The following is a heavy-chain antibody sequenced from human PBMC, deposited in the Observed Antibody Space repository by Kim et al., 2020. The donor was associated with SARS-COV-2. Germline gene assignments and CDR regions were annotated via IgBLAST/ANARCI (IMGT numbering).Heavy chain of an antibody. CDR2: ISAYNGNT. CDR3: AREEKTSGYDLTDYYDSSSAYYYYGMDV. V-gene: IGHV1-18*04. D-gene: IGHD3-22*01. J-gene: IGHJ6*02. Sequence: ASVKVSCKASGYTSTSYGISWVRQAPGQGLERMGWISAYNGNTNYAQKLQGRVTMTTDTSTSTAYMELRSLRSDDTAVYYCAREEKTSGYDLTDYYDSSSAYYYYGMDVWGQGTTVTVSS. CDR1: GYTSTSYG.